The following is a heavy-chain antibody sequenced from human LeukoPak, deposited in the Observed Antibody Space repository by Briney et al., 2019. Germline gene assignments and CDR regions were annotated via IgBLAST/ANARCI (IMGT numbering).Heavy chain of an antibody. Sequence: GGSLRLSCVASGFTFSSYAMSWVRQAPGKGLEWVSAISESGGSTYYVDSVRGRFTISRDNSKNTLYLQMNSLRAEDTAVYYCAKGIRGSGNYGWFDPWGQGTLVTVSS. CDR1: GFTFSSYA. J-gene: IGHJ5*02. CDR2: ISESGGST. D-gene: IGHD3-10*01. CDR3: AKGIRGSGNYGWFDP. V-gene: IGHV3-23*01.